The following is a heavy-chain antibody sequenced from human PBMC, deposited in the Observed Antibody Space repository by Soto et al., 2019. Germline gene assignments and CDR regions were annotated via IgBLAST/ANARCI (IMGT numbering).Heavy chain of an antibody. J-gene: IGHJ5*02. Sequence: QVHLVQSRTEEKKPGASVKVSCKASGCIFSNYAIHWVRQAPGQRLEWMGWINAGKGDTIYSQKFQDRISINRDTSASTAYMEMGRLRPEDTAMYYCARSPMNRGVIGAFDPWGQGTLVTVSS. CDR1: GCIFSNYA. D-gene: IGHD3-10*01. CDR3: ARSPMNRGVIGAFDP. V-gene: IGHV1-3*05. CDR2: INAGKGDT.